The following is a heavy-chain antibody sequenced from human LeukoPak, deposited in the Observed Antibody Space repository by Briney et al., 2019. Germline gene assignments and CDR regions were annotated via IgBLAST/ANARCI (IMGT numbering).Heavy chain of an antibody. Sequence: PGESLRLAFSAAGFTFSNAWMGSGRQTPGRGVEWGGRIKSKTDGGTTDYAAPVKGRITISRDDSKNPLYLQMNSLRTEDTAVYYCTTGGYDFWSGYLEYFQHWGQGTLVTVSS. CDR2: IKSKTDGGTT. J-gene: IGHJ1*01. CDR3: TTGGYDFWSGYLEYFQH. V-gene: IGHV3-15*01. D-gene: IGHD3-3*01. CDR1: GFTFSNAW.